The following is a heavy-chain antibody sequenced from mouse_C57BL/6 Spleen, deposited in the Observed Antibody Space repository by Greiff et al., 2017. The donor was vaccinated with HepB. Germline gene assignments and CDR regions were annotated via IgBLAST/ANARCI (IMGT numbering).Heavy chain of an antibody. CDR1: GYSITSGYY. J-gene: IGHJ1*03. CDR3: ARSLTGTGYFDV. CDR2: ISYDGSN. Sequence: EVKLEESGPGLVKPSQSLSLTCSVTGYSITSGYYWNWIRQFPGNKLEWMGYISYDGSNNYNPSLKNRISITRDTSKNQFFLKLNSVTTEDTATYYCARSLTGTGYFDVWGTGTTVTVSS. D-gene: IGHD4-1*01. V-gene: IGHV3-6*01.